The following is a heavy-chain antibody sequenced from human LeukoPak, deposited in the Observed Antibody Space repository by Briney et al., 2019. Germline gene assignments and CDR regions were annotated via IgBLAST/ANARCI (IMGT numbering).Heavy chain of an antibody. J-gene: IGHJ4*02. Sequence: SETLSLTCTVSGGSISSSDYYWGWIRQPPGKGLEWIGSIYYSGSTYYNPSLKSRVSISVDTSKNQFSLKLSSVTAADTAVYYCARGDSSSWSFKIWGQGTLVTVSS. V-gene: IGHV4-39*07. CDR2: IYYSGST. D-gene: IGHD6-13*01. CDR1: GGSISSSDYY. CDR3: ARGDSSSWSFKI.